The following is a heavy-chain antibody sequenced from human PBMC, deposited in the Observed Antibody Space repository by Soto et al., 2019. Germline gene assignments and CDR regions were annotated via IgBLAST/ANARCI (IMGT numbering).Heavy chain of an antibody. CDR3: ARNSYSGSPTDY. J-gene: IGHJ4*02. V-gene: IGHV1-18*01. CDR2: ISAYNGNT. Sequence: ASVKVSCKASGYTFTSYGISWVRQAPGQGLEWMGWISAYNGNTNYAQKLQGRVTMTTDTSTGTAYMELRSLRSDDTAVYYCARNSYSGSPTDYWGQGTLVTVSS. CDR1: GYTFTSYG. D-gene: IGHD1-26*01.